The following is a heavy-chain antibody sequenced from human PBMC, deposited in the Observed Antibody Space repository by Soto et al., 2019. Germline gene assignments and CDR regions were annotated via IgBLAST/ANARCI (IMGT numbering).Heavy chain of an antibody. D-gene: IGHD3-3*01. V-gene: IGHV1-18*01. CDR2: ISAYNGNT. J-gene: IGHJ6*02. Sequence: ASVKVSCKASGYTFTSYGISWVRQAPGQGLEWMGWISAYNGNTNYAQKLQGRVTMTTDTSTSTAYMELRSLRSDDTAVYYCARVGTVFGVVTINYGMDVWGQGTTVTVPS. CDR1: GYTFTSYG. CDR3: ARVGTVFGVVTINYGMDV.